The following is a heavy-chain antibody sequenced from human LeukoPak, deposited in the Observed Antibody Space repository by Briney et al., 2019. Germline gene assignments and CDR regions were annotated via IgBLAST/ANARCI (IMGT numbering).Heavy chain of an antibody. CDR1: GGSISSGDYY. V-gene: IGHV4-30-4*01. D-gene: IGHD2-2*01. J-gene: IGHJ5*02. CDR3: ARDGVGYGYCSSTSCHNNWFDP. Sequence: TSETLSLTCTVSGGSISSGDYYWSWIRQPPGKGLEWIGYIYYSGSTYYNPSLKSRVTMSVDTSKNQFSLKLSSVTAADTAVYYCARDGVGYGYCSSTSCHNNWFDPWGQGTLVTVSS. CDR2: IYYSGST.